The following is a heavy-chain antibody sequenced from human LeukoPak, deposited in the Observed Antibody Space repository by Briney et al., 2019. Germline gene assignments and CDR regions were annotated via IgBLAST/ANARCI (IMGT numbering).Heavy chain of an antibody. CDR3: ARDDYGGLDY. CDR1: GFTFSSYS. V-gene: IGHV3-21*01. Sequence: GGSLRLSCAASGFTFSSYSMNWVRQAPGKGLEWVSFISSSSSYIYYADSVKGRFTISRDNAKNSLYLQMNSLRAEDTAMYYCARDDYGGLDYWGQGTLVTVSS. D-gene: IGHD4-23*01. CDR2: ISSSSSYI. J-gene: IGHJ4*02.